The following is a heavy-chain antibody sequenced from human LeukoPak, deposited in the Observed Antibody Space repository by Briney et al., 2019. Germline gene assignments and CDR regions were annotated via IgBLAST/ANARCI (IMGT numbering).Heavy chain of an antibody. CDR1: GFTFDDYG. CDR3: ARAQEDYYGSGSYYKGGFDY. Sequence: PGGSLRLSCAASGFTFDDYGMSWVRQAPGKGLEWVSGINWNGGSTGYAGSVKGRFTISRDNAKNSLYLQMNSLRAEDTALYYCARAQEDYYGSGSYYKGGFDYWGQGTLVTVSS. D-gene: IGHD3-10*01. J-gene: IGHJ4*02. CDR2: INWNGGST. V-gene: IGHV3-20*04.